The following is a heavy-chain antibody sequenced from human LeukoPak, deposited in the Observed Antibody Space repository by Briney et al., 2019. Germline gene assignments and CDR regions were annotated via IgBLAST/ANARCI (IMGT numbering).Heavy chain of an antibody. CDR1: GGSFSAYY. D-gene: IGHD2-15*01. V-gene: IGHV4-34*01. CDR3: ATGRPAQFCSGGSCYPRAAYYYYGMDV. J-gene: IGHJ6*02. Sequence: SETLSFTCAVYGGSFSAYYWIWIRQPPGKGLEWIGEINHSGSTNYNPSLKSRITISVDTSKNQFSLKLSSVTAADAAVYYCATGRPAQFCSGGSCYPRAAYYYYGMDVWGQGTTVTVSS. CDR2: INHSGST.